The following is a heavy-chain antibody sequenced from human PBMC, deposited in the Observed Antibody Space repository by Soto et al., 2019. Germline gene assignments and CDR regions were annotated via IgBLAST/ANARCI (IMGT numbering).Heavy chain of an antibody. V-gene: IGHV4-59*01. CDR1: GGSISSYY. Sequence: ETLSLTCTVSGGSISSYYWSWIRQPPGKGLEWIGYIYYSGSTNYNPSLKSRVTISVDTSKNQFSLKLSSVTAADTAVYYCARVEAYCGGDCWNYYYGMDVWGQGTTVTVSS. CDR2: IYYSGST. CDR3: ARVEAYCGGDCWNYYYGMDV. D-gene: IGHD2-21*02. J-gene: IGHJ6*02.